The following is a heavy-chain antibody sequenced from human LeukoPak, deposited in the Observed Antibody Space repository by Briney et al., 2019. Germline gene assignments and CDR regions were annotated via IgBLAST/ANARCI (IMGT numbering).Heavy chain of an antibody. V-gene: IGHV4-34*01. CDR2: INHSGST. J-gene: IGHJ4*02. Sequence: TTSETLSLTCAVYGGSFSGYYWSWIRQPPGKGLEWIGEINHSGSTNYNPSLKSRVTISVDTSKNQFSLKLSSVTAADTAVYYCARGLGSSYDYVWESYRYTREPSFDYWGQGTLVTVSP. CDR3: ARGLGSSYDYVWESYRYTREPSFDY. D-gene: IGHD3-16*02. CDR1: GGSFSGYY.